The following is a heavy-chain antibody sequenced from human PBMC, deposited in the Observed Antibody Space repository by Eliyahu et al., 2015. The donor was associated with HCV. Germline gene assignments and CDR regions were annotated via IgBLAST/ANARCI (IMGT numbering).Heavy chain of an antibody. Sequence: QVQLVQSGAEVKKPGSSVKVSCKASGGTFSSYAISWVRQAPGQGLEWMGGVIPIFGTANYAQKFQGRVTITADESTSTAYMELSSLRSEDTAVYYCARYCSSTSCYPSRYYYYGMDVWGQGTTVTVSS. V-gene: IGHV1-69*01. CDR2: VIPIFGTA. J-gene: IGHJ6*02. D-gene: IGHD2-2*01. CDR1: GGTFSSYA. CDR3: ARYCSSTSCYPSRYYYYGMDV.